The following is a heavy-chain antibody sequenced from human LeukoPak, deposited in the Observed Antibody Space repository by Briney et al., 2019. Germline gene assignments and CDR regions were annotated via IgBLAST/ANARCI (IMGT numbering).Heavy chain of an antibody. CDR1: GFTFSSYG. CDR2: ISYDGSNK. D-gene: IGHD6-13*01. CDR3: AKHGIAAAGDFDY. Sequence: PGRSLRLSCAASGFTFSSYGMHWVRQAPGKGLEWVAVISYDGSNKYYADSVKGRFTISRDNSKNTLYLQMNSLRAEDTAVYYCAKHGIAAAGDFDYWGQGTLVTVSS. V-gene: IGHV3-30*18. J-gene: IGHJ4*02.